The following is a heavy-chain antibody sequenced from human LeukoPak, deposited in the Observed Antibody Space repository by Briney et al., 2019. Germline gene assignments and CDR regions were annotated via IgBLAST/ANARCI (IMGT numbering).Heavy chain of an antibody. V-gene: IGHV4-34*01. CDR1: GGSFSGYY. CDR3: ARRRNLRGSAFDI. D-gene: IGHD2-15*01. J-gene: IGHJ3*02. Sequence: KPSETLSLTCAVYGGSFSGYYWSWIRQPPGKGLEWIGEVNHSGSTNYNPSLKSRVTISVDTSKNQFSLKLSSVTAADTAVYHCARRRNLRGSAFDIWGQGTMVTVSS. CDR2: VNHSGST.